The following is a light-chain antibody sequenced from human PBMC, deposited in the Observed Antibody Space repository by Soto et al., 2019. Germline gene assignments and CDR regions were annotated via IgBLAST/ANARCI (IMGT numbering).Light chain of an antibody. Sequence: VMTQSPATLSVSPGERTTLSCRASQSVSSSYLAWYQQKPGQAPRLLIYGASSRTIGIPDRFSGSGSGTDFTLTISRLEPEDFAVYYCQQYGSPLTFGGGTKVDI. CDR2: GAS. CDR1: QSVSSSY. J-gene: IGKJ4*01. V-gene: IGKV3-20*01. CDR3: QQYGSPLT.